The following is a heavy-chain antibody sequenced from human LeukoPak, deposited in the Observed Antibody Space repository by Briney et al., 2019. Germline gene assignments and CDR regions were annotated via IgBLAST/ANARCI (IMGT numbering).Heavy chain of an antibody. D-gene: IGHD1-26*01. CDR1: GFTFSSYA. CDR2: ISYDGSNK. Sequence: GRSLRLSCAASGFTFSSYAMHWVRQAPGKGLEWVAVISYDGSNKYYADSVKGRFTISRDNSKNTLYLQMNSLRTEDTAVYYCARGRYTSTNWFDPWGQGTLVTVSS. J-gene: IGHJ5*02. V-gene: IGHV3-30-3*01. CDR3: ARGRYTSTNWFDP.